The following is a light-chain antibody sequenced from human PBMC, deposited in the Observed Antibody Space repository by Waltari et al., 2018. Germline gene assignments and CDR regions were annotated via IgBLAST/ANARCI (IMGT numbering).Light chain of an antibody. Sequence: IVMTQSPVTLSVSPGEGATLSCRASQSIRSSVAWYQERPGQAPRLLIYGASTRATGIAARFRGSGYGTEFSLTISSLQSEDFGIYYCQHYVGWPPAYTFGQGTKLEIK. J-gene: IGKJ2*01. V-gene: IGKV3-15*01. CDR2: GAS. CDR3: QHYVGWPPAYT. CDR1: QSIRSS.